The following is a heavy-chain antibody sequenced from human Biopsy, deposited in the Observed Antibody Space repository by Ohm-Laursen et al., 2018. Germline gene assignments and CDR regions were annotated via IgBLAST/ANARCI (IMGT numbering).Heavy chain of an antibody. D-gene: IGHD3-10*01. CDR2: IYYRGNT. CDR1: GDSITSYF. Sequence: SDTLSLTCTVSGDSITSYFWNWIQQAPGKGLEWIGNIYYRGNTNYSPSLKSRATISLDTSKNQFSLKLNSVTATDTAVYYCARRLPLRGYAFDVWGQGTLVTVSS. J-gene: IGHJ3*01. V-gene: IGHV4-59*08. CDR3: ARRLPLRGYAFDV.